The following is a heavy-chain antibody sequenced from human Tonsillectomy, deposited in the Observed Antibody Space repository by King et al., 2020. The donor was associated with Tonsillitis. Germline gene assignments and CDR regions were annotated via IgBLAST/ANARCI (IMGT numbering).Heavy chain of an antibody. J-gene: IGHJ5*02. CDR1: GFTFDDYA. CDR3: ARGGTSCYYYWRHWFDP. CDR2: ISWNSADI. Sequence: VQLVESGGGLVQPGRSVRLSCAASGFTFDDYAMHWVRQAPGKGLEWVSGISWNSADIDYADSVKGRFTISRDNAKNSLYLQMNSLRAEDTALYYCARGGTSCYYYWRHWFDPWGQGTLVTVSS. V-gene: IGHV3-9*01. D-gene: IGHD3-22*01.